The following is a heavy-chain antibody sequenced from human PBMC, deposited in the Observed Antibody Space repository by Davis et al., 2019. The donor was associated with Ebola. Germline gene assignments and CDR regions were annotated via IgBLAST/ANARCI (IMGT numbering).Heavy chain of an antibody. CDR3: ARVRHYYGSGSYSP. CDR2: IYYSGST. D-gene: IGHD3-10*01. CDR1: GGSFSGYY. J-gene: IGHJ5*02. Sequence: SETLSLTCAVYGGSFSGYYWSWIRQPPGKGLEWIGYIYYSGSTNYNPSLKSRVTISVDKSKNQFSLKLSSVTAADTAVYYCARVRHYYGSGSYSPWGQGTLVTVSS. V-gene: IGHV4-59*12.